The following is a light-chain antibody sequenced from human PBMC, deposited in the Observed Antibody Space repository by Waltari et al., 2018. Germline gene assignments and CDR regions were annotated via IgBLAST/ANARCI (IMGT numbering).Light chain of an antibody. CDR3: QQYGSPLWS. CDR2: RTS. J-gene: IGKJ1*01. V-gene: IGKV3-20*01. Sequence: EIVLTKSPDTLSLSPGERATLSCRASQTLSSSYFAWYQQKPGQAPRLLIYRTSSRATGIPDRFSGSWSGTDFSLTINRLEPEDSAVYYCQQYGSPLWSFGQGTKVEIK. CDR1: QTLSSSY.